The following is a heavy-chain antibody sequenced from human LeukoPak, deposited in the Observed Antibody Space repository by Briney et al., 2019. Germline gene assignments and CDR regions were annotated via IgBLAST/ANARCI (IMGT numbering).Heavy chain of an antibody. V-gene: IGHV3-48*02. CDR1: GFSFSAYS. Sequence: PGGSLRLSCAASGFSFSAYSMNWVRQVPGKGLEWVSYISSSTSIIYYADSVKGRFTISRDKAKNSLYLQMNSLRDVDTAVYYCARDPSTGTATYFDYWGQGTLVTVSS. D-gene: IGHD4-17*01. CDR3: ARDPSTGTATYFDY. CDR2: ISSSTSII. J-gene: IGHJ4*02.